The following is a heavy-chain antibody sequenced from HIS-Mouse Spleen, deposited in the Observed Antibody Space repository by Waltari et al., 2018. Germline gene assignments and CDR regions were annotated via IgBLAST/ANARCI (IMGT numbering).Heavy chain of an antibody. CDR2: IYYSGST. CDR3: AREIPYSSSWYDWYFDL. CDR1: GGSISSSRYY. J-gene: IGHJ2*01. D-gene: IGHD6-13*01. Sequence: QLQLQESGPGLVKPSETLSLTCPVSGGSISSSRYYWGWIRPPPGKGLEWIGSIYYSGSTYYNPSLKSRVTISVDTSKNQFSLKLSSVTAADTAVYYCAREIPYSSSWYDWYFDLWGRGTLVTVSS. V-gene: IGHV4-39*07.